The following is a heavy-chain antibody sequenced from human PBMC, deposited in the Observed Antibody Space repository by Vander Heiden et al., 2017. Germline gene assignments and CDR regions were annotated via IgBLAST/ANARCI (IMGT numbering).Heavy chain of an antibody. CDR2: INTNTGNP. V-gene: IGHV7-4-1*02. CDR3: ARDLLWFGEYYKYGMDV. Sequence: QVQLVQSGSELKKPGASVTVSCKASGYTFTSYAMNWVRQAPGQGLEWMGWINTNTGNPTYAQGFTGRFVFSLDTSVSTAYLQISSLKAEDTAVYYCARDLLWFGEYYKYGMDVWGQGTTVTVSS. D-gene: IGHD3-10*01. CDR1: GYTFTSYA. J-gene: IGHJ6*02.